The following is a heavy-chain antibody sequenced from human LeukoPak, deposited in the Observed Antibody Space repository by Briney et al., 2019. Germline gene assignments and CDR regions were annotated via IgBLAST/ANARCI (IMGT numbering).Heavy chain of an antibody. CDR1: GYTFTGYY. CDR2: INPNSGGT. CDR3: ARVASSGYYYYYGMDV. D-gene: IGHD6-25*01. Sequence: ASVKVSCKASGYTFTGYYINWARQVPGQGLEWMGWINPNSGGTNYAPKFQGWVAMTRDTSISTAYMELSSLRSEDTAVYYCARVASSGYYYYYGMDVWGQGTTVTVSS. J-gene: IGHJ6*02. V-gene: IGHV1-2*04.